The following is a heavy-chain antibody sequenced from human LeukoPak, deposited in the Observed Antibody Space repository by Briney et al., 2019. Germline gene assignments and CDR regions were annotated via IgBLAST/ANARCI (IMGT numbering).Heavy chain of an antibody. CDR2: IRYDGSNK. CDR1: GFTFSSYG. CDR3: ATSLLRFLEWFAGY. V-gene: IGHV3-30*02. J-gene: IGHJ4*02. D-gene: IGHD3-3*01. Sequence: GGSLILSCAASGFTFSSYGMHWVRQAPGKGLEGVAFIRYDGSNKYYVDSVKGRFTISRDNSKNPLYLQMNSLRAEDPAVYYCATSLLRFLEWFAGYWGQGTLVTVSS.